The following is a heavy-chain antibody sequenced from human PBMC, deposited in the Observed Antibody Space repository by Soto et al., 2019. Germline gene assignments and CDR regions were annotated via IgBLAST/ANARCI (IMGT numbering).Heavy chain of an antibody. D-gene: IGHD2-8*01. CDR1: GYTFTSYA. CDR3: ARGMYAIDY. J-gene: IGHJ4*02. V-gene: IGHV1-3*01. CDR2: INAGNGNT. Sequence: QVQLVQSGAEAKKPGASVKVSCKASGYTFTSYAMHWVRQAPGPRLEWMGWINAGNGNTKYSQKFWRRVTITRHTSASTAYMELSSLRSEDAAVYYCARGMYAIDYWGQGTLVTVSS.